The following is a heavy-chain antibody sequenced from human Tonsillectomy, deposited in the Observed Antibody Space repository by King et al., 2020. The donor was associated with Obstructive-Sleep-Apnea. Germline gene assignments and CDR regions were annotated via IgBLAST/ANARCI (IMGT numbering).Heavy chain of an antibody. CDR3: ASFLVAAPVLGAFHI. CDR1: GGSFSSDNYN. D-gene: IGHD1-26*01. V-gene: IGHV4-39*07. J-gene: IGHJ3*02. CDR2: IYYTGYA. Sequence: QLQESGPGLVKPSETLSLTCTVFGGSFSSDNYNWGWIRQSPGKGLEWIGNIYYTGYAYYSPSLKSRVTRLIDTSKNLFSLKLNFVTAADTAVYFCASFLVAAPVLGAFHIWGQGTMVTVSS.